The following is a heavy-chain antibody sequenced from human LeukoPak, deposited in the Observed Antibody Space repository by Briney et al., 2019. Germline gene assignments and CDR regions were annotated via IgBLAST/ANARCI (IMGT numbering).Heavy chain of an antibody. CDR3: AKDSSGGYNSH. J-gene: IGHJ4*02. CDR1: GYIFKDFY. CDR2: INPNSGDT. V-gene: IGHV1-2*02. Sequence: ASVKVSCKTSGYIFKDFYIHWVRQAPGHGLEWMGWINPNSGDTNSAQRFQGRVTMTRDTSTGTAYMDLSSLTSDDMAVYFCAKDSSGGYNSHWGQGTLVTVSS. D-gene: IGHD5-24*01.